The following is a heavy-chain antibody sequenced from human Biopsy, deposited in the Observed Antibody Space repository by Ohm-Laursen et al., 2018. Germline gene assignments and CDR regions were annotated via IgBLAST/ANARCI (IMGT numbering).Heavy chain of an antibody. CDR1: GFIFGDYA. CDR2: INWNSDNL. J-gene: IGHJ4*02. V-gene: IGHV3-9*01. CDR3: VRGRAY. Sequence: SLRLSCAASGFIFGDYAMHWVRQAPGKGLEWVSGINWNSDNLGYVGSVKGRFTISRDNSKNALYLQMNSLRPADTAKYYCVRGRAYWGQGTLVTVSS.